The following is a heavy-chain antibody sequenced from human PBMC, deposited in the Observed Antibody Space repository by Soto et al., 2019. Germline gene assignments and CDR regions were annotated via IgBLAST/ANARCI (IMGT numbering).Heavy chain of an antibody. CDR1: GFTFSSYA. D-gene: IGHD6-13*01. CDR2: ISGSGGST. Sequence: EVQLLESGGGLIQPGGSLRLSCAASGFTFSSYAMNWVRQARGKGLEWVSGISGSGGSTYYADSVKGRFTISRDNSKNTLYLQMSSLRAEDTAVYYCAKAFSWYDYWGQGTLVTVSS. CDR3: AKAFSWYDY. J-gene: IGHJ4*02. V-gene: IGHV3-23*01.